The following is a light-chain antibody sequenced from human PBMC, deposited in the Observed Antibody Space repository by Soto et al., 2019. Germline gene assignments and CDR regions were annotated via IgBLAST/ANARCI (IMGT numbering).Light chain of an antibody. V-gene: IGKV3-20*01. CDR3: QQYGSSGT. CDR1: QSVSSY. CDR2: DAS. Sequence: EIVLTQSPATLSLSPGERATLSCRASQSVSSYLAWYQQKPGQAPRLLIYDASSRASGIPDRFSGSGSGTDFTLTISRLEPEDFGVYYCQQYGSSGTFGQGTKVDIK. J-gene: IGKJ1*01.